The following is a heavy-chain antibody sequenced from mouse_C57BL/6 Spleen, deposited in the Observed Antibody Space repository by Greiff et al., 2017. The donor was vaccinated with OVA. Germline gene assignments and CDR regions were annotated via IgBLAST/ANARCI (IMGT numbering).Heavy chain of an antibody. CDR1: GFNIKTTY. Sequence: EVQLQQSVAELVRPGASVKLSCTASGFNIKTTYMHWVKQRPEQGLEWIGRIAPATGNTKYAPKFQGKATITADPSSNTAYLQLSSLTSEDTAIYYCARKRTADYFDYWGQGTTLTVSS. V-gene: IGHV14-3*01. CDR2: IAPATGNT. CDR3: ARKRTADYFDY. J-gene: IGHJ2*01. D-gene: IGHD3-3*01.